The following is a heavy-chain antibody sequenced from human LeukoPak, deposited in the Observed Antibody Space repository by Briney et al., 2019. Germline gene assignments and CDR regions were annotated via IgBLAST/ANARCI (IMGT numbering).Heavy chain of an antibody. Sequence: PGGSLRLSCAASGFTFSNYGMHWVRQAPGKGLEWVAVIWYDGSNKNYPDSVKGRFTISRDNSKNTLYLQMNSLRAEDTAVYYCAREATESEAYYGMDVWGQGTTVTVSS. V-gene: IGHV3-33*01. CDR1: GFTFSNYG. CDR2: IWYDGSNK. CDR3: AREATESEAYYGMDV. J-gene: IGHJ6*02.